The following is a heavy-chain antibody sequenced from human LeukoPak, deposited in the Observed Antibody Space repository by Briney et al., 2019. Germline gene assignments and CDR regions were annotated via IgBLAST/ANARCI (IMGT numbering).Heavy chain of an antibody. D-gene: IGHD3-22*01. J-gene: IGHJ5*02. V-gene: IGHV4-39*01. CDR2: IYYSGNT. Sequence: SETLSLTCTVSGVSISSSNSYWGWIRQPPGKGLEWIGSIYYSGNTYYNASLKSQVSISIDTSKNQFSLRLTSVTAADTAVYYCARTGYYYDSSGYSNPNWFDPWGQGTLVTVSS. CDR3: ARTGYYYDSSGYSNPNWFDP. CDR1: GVSISSSNSY.